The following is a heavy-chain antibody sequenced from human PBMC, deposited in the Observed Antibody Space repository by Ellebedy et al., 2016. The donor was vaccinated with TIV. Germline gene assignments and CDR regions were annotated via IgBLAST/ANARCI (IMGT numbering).Heavy chain of an antibody. CDR1: GFNFGDYA. Sequence: GESLKISCTASGFNFGDYALSWFRQAPGKGLEWVGFIKSKAFGGTTLYAASARGRFTISRDDSRNIAFLQMTDLKPEDTAVYYCARAWTIVATLGVRWGQGTLVTVSS. J-gene: IGHJ1*01. D-gene: IGHD5-12*01. CDR3: ARAWTIVATLGVR. V-gene: IGHV3-49*03. CDR2: IKSKAFGGTT.